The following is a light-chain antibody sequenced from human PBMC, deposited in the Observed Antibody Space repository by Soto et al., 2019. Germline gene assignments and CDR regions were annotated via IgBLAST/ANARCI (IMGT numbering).Light chain of an antibody. CDR1: QSVSSN. V-gene: IGKV3-15*01. J-gene: IGKJ4*01. CDR3: QQVYVYPST. Sequence: EIVMTQSPATLSVSPGERVTLSCRASQSVSSNLAWYQQKPGQAPWLLIYGGSTRATGIPARFSGSGSGTDFTLTISSLQPEDFATYYCQQVYVYPSTFGGGTKVDIK. CDR2: GGS.